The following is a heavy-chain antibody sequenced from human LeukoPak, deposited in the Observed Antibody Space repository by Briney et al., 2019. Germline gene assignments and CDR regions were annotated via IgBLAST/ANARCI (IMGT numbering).Heavy chain of an antibody. Sequence: ASVKVSCKASGYTFSSYGISWVRQAPGQGLEWMGWISGYNGNTNYAQKLQGRVTMTTDTSTSTAYMELRSLRSDDTAVYYCARRMVRGVTHYYGMDVWGQGTTVTVSS. CDR2: ISGYNGNT. CDR1: GYTFSSYG. D-gene: IGHD3-10*01. CDR3: ARRMVRGVTHYYGMDV. V-gene: IGHV1-18*01. J-gene: IGHJ6*02.